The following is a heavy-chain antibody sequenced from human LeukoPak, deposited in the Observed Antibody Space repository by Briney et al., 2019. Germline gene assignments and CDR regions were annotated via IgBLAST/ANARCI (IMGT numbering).Heavy chain of an antibody. J-gene: IGHJ4*02. Sequence: GRSLRLSCAASGFTFSSYAMHWVRQAPGKGLEWVAVISYDGSNKYCADSVKGRFTISRDNSKNTLYLQMNSLRAEDTAVYYCARGDCGGDCYWFDYWGQGTLVTVSS. CDR1: GFTFSSYA. V-gene: IGHV3-30*04. CDR3: ARGDCGGDCYWFDY. CDR2: ISYDGSNK. D-gene: IGHD2-21*02.